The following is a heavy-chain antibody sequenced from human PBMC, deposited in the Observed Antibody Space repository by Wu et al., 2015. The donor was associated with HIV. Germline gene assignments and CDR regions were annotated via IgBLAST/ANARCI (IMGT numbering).Heavy chain of an antibody. CDR3: ARRYPRFGDRYYFDY. CDR1: GYTFTGYY. CDR2: INPNSGGT. J-gene: IGHJ4*02. Sequence: QVQLVQSGAEVKKPGASVKVSCKASGYTFTGYYMHWVRQAPGQGLEWMGWINPNSGGTNYAQKFQGRVTMTRDTSISTAYMELSRLRSDDTAVYYCARRYPRFGDRYYFDYVGPRERVVTVSS. D-gene: IGHD2-21*02. V-gene: IGHV1-2*02.